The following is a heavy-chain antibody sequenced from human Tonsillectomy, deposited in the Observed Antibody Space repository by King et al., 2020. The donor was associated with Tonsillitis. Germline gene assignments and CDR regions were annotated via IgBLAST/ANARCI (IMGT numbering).Heavy chain of an antibody. CDR1: GFTFSSFG. CDR2: ISNGGDIT. J-gene: IGHJ4*02. D-gene: IGHD6-19*01. CDR3: AKSRTGSSWYGGDY. V-gene: IGHV3-30*18. Sequence: QLVESGGGVVQPGRSLRLSCAASGFTFSSFGMHWVRQAPGKGLEWVAVISNGGDITYYADAVKGRFTISRDNSKNTLYLQMDSLRPEDTAVYYCAKSRTGSSWYGGDYWGQGTLVTVSS.